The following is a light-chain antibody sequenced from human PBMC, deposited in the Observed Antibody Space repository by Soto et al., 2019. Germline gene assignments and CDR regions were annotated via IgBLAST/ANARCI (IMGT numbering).Light chain of an antibody. CDR3: QQYNRYALT. Sequence: DIQMTQSPSTLSASVGDRVTITCRASQSISSRLAWYQQKPGKAPKILIYDASNLESGVPSRFSASGSGTEFTLTISSLQPDDVATYYCQQYNRYALTFGGGTKVEIK. CDR1: QSISSR. J-gene: IGKJ4*01. V-gene: IGKV1-5*01. CDR2: DAS.